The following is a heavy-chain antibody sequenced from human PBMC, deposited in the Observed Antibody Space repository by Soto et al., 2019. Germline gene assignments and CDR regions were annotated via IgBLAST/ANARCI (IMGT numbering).Heavy chain of an antibody. J-gene: IGHJ4*02. Sequence: GGSLRLSCSASGFTFSSYAMHWVRQAPGKRMEYVSSVRGNGDPPFYADSVKGRFTITRDNSKNTLYLQVSSLSADDTAVYYCVKSRGGNNFDFFDWGQGALVTVSS. CDR1: GFTFSSYA. D-gene: IGHD5-12*01. CDR3: VKSRGGNNFDFFD. CDR2: VRGNGDPP. V-gene: IGHV3-64D*06.